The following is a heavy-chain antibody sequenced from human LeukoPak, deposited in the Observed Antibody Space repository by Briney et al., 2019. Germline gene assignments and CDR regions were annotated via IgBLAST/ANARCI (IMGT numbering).Heavy chain of an antibody. CDR3: ARGVVAVADTAGYFDY. Sequence: SETLSLTCAVYGGSFSGYYWSWIRQPPGKGPEWIGEINHSGSTNYNPSLKSRVTISVDTSKNQFSLKLSSVTAADTAVYYCARGVVAVADTAGYFDYWGQGTLVTVSS. J-gene: IGHJ4*02. CDR1: GGSFSGYY. D-gene: IGHD6-19*01. CDR2: INHSGST. V-gene: IGHV4-34*01.